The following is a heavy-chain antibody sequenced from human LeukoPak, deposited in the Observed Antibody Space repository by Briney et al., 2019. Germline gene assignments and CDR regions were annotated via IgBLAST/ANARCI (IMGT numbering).Heavy chain of an antibody. CDR1: GFTFSNAW. Sequence: GGSLRLSCAASGFTFSNAWMSWVRQAPGKGLEWVGRIKSKTDGGTTDYAAPVKGRFTISRDDSKNTLYLQMNSLKTEDTAVYYCTTGIVVADPPYFDYWGQGTLVTVSP. CDR2: IKSKTDGGTT. D-gene: IGHD2-15*01. CDR3: TTGIVVADPPYFDY. J-gene: IGHJ4*02. V-gene: IGHV3-15*01.